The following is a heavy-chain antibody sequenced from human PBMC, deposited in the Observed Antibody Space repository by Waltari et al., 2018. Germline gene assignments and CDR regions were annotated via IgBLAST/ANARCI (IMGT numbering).Heavy chain of an antibody. CDR2: IIPIFGTA. CDR3: AREGLKVPAAMILDY. J-gene: IGHJ4*02. D-gene: IGHD2-2*01. V-gene: IGHV1-69*12. CDR1: GGTFSSYD. Sequence: QVQLVQSGAEVKKPVSSVKVSCKASGGTFSSYDISWVRQAPGQGLEWMGGIIPIFGTANYAQKFQGRVTITADESTSTAYMELSSLRSEDTAVYYCAREGLKVPAAMILDYWGQGTLVTVSS.